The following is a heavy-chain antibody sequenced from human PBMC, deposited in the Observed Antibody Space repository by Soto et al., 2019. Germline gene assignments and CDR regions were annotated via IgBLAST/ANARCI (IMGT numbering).Heavy chain of an antibody. Sequence: QMQVVQSGPEVKKPGTSVKVSCKTSGFTFSRSAVQWVRQARGQRLEWMGWRVVGSGNTKYAQKFQERVTITRDMSTSTAHMELSSLISEDTAVYYCAAELYSGGSCCSFDIWGQGTMVTVSS. CDR3: AAELYSGGSCCSFDI. V-gene: IGHV1-58*01. CDR1: GFTFSRSA. CDR2: RVVGSGNT. J-gene: IGHJ3*02. D-gene: IGHD2-15*01.